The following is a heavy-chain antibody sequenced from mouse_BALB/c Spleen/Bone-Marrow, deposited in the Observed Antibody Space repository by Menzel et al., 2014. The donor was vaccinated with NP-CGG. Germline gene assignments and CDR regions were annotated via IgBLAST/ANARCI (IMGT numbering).Heavy chain of an antibody. Sequence: LQRKGSGPQLVRPGASVMLSCNSSGNSFTTYWMHWVKQRPGQGLEWLGMIDPSDSETILNQKFKDKATLTGDKSSGTAYMHLRSRPSEVSLFYYCTGVLLFVCWGQGPLVTVS. CDR3: TGVLLFVC. CDR2: IDPSDSET. D-gene: IGHD1-1*01. J-gene: IGHJ3*01. V-gene: IGHV1-69*02. CDR1: GNSFTTYW.